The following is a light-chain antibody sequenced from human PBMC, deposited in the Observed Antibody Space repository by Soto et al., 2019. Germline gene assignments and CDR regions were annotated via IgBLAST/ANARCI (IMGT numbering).Light chain of an antibody. CDR1: QSLANSF. V-gene: IGKV3-20*01. Sequence: ESVLTQSPGTLSLSPGERATLSCRASQSLANSFTAWYQQKPGQAPRLLIYDTSSRASGIPDRFSGSGSGTDFTLTISRLETEDFAVFYCQQYGTSEIIFGQGTRLEIK. CDR2: DTS. J-gene: IGKJ5*01. CDR3: QQYGTSEII.